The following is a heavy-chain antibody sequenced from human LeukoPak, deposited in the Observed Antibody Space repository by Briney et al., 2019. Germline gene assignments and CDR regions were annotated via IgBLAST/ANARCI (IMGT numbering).Heavy chain of an antibody. CDR2: ISYDGSNK. V-gene: IGHV3-30-3*01. J-gene: IGHJ3*02. CDR1: GFTFSSYA. D-gene: IGHD4-17*01. CDR3: ARDSTTVTTYDAFDI. Sequence: GGSLRLSCAASGFTFSSYAMHWVRQAPGKGLEWVAVISYDGSNKYYADSVMGRFTISRDNSKNTLYLQMNSLRAEDTAVYYCARDSTTVTTYDAFDIWGQGTMVTVSS.